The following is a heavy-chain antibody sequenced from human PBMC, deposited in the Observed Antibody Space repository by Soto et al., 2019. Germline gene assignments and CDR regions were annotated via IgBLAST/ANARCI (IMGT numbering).Heavy chain of an antibody. J-gene: IGHJ5*02. CDR2: VNWNGGKT. CDR1: GFNFEDSG. Sequence: EVQLVESGGGVIRPGGSLRLSCTASGFNFEDSGMAWVRQGPGKGLEWVSGVNWNGGKTGYGDSVKGRFTISRDNAKNSLFLQMNNLRVEDTALYYCARSRKAYGDELVSWGQGTLVTVSS. CDR3: ARSRKAYGDELVS. D-gene: IGHD4-17*01. V-gene: IGHV3-20*04.